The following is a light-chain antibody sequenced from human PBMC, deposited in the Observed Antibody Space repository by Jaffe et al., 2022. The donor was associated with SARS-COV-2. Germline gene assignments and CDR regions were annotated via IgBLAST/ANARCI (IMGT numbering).Light chain of an antibody. CDR3: QKYNSDPPWT. CDR2: AAS. CDR1: QGIRNY. J-gene: IGKJ1*01. V-gene: IGKV1-27*01. Sequence: DIQMTQSPSSLSASIGDRVTITCRASQGIRNYLAWYQQKLGKVPKLLIYAASTLQSGVPSRFSGGGSGTDFTLTISSLQPEDVATYYCQKYNSDPPWTFGQGTKVEIK.